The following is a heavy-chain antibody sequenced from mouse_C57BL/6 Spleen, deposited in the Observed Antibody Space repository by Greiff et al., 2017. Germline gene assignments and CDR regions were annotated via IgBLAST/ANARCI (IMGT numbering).Heavy chain of an antibody. CDR1: GYTFTSYW. J-gene: IGHJ1*03. V-gene: IGHV1-64*01. Sequence: VQLQQPGAELVKPGASVKLSCKASGYTFTSYWMHWVKQRPGQGLEWIGMIHPNSGSTNYNEKFKNKATLTVDKSSSTAYMQLSSLTSEDSAVYYCARSPAYFDVWGTGTTVTVSS. CDR2: IHPNSGST. CDR3: ARSPAYFDV.